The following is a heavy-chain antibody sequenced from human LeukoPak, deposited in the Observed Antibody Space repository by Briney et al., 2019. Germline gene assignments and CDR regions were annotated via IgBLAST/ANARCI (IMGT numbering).Heavy chain of an antibody. Sequence: ASETLSLTCAVSGYSISSGYYWGWIRQPPGKGLEWIGSIYHSGSTYYNPSLKSRVTISVGTSKNQFSLKLSSVTAADTAVYYCASLSTIVGATAAFDIWGQGTMVTVSS. CDR3: ASLSTIVGATAAFDI. D-gene: IGHD1-26*01. J-gene: IGHJ3*02. V-gene: IGHV4-38-2*01. CDR2: IYHSGST. CDR1: GYSISSGYY.